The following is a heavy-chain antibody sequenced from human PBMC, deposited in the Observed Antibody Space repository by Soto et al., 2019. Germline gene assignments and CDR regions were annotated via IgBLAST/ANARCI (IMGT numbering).Heavy chain of an antibody. CDR2: ISGSGGST. CDR3: AKDLQLVPNFDY. Sequence: EVQLLESGGGLVQPGGSLRLSCAASGFTFSSYAMSWVRQAPGKGLEWVSAISGSGGSTYYADSVKGRFTISRDNSKNTLYLQMNSLRAEDTAAYYCAKDLQLVPNFDYWGQGTLVTVSS. CDR1: GFTFSSYA. J-gene: IGHJ4*02. V-gene: IGHV3-23*01. D-gene: IGHD6-13*01.